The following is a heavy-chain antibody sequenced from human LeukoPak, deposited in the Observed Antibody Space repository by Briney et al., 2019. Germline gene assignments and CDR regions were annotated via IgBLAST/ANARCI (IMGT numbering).Heavy chain of an antibody. CDR3: ARGDSPLGWYFDL. J-gene: IGHJ2*01. CDR2: ISSCSSYI. CDR1: GFTFSSYS. V-gene: IGHV3-21*01. D-gene: IGHD3-16*01. Sequence: PGGSLRLSCAASGFTFSSYSMNWVRQAPGKGLEWVSSISSCSSYIYYADSVKGRFTISRDNAKNSLYLQMNSLRAEDTAVYYCARGDSPLGWYFDLWGRGTLVTVSS.